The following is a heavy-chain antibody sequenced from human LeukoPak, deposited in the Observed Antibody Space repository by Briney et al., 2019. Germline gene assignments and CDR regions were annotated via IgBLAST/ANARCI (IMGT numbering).Heavy chain of an antibody. CDR1: AGSISSTYY. Sequence: SETLSLTCTVSAGSISSTYYWGWIRQPPGKGLEGVATIYSRGTTYYNPSLKSRVTISVDTSKNQFSLKLSSVTAADTAVYYCARVRNYYGSGSSYYYYYMDVWGKGTTVTVSS. J-gene: IGHJ6*03. CDR3: ARVRNYYGSGSSYYYYYMDV. CDR2: IYSRGTT. D-gene: IGHD3-10*01. V-gene: IGHV4-39*07.